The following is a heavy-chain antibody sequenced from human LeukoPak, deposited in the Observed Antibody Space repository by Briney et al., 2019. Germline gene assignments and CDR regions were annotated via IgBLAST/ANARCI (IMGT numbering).Heavy chain of an antibody. CDR1: GFTFSSYG. D-gene: IGHD3-10*01. CDR2: IQYDGSNK. J-gene: IGHJ5*01. Sequence: GRSLRLSCAASGFTFSSYGMHWVRQAPGKGLEWVAFIQYDGSNKYYADSVKGRFTISRDNSKNTLYLQMNSLRAEDTAVYYCARGRRSGGITMIRGVKDRGWFDFWGQGTLVTVSS. CDR3: ARGRRSGGITMIRGVKDRGWFDF. V-gene: IGHV3-30*02.